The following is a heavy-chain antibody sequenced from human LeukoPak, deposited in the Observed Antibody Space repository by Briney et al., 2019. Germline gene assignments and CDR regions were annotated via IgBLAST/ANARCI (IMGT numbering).Heavy chain of an antibody. V-gene: IGHV4-39*07. CDR1: GGSIGSSSYY. CDR3: ARGGLLRFLEWLSDSDY. D-gene: IGHD3-3*01. Sequence: SETLSLTCTVSGGSIGSSSYYWGWIRQPPGKGLEWIGSIYYSGSAYYNPSLKSRVTISVDTSKNQFSLKLSSVTAADTAVYYCARGGLLRFLEWLSDSDYWGQGTLVTVSS. J-gene: IGHJ4*02. CDR2: IYYSGSA.